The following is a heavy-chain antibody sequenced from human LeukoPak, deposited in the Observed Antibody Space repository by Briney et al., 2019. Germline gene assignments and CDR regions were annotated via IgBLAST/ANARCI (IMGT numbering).Heavy chain of an antibody. V-gene: IGHV5-51*01. Sequence: KCGESPKISCKAFGHSFTDNWIGWVRHMPGKGLEWMGVIYPGDLRIRYNPSFQGQVTISVDKSISTAYLQWSSLKASDTAIYHCACRKLSSPWSDPWGQGTLSPSPQ. CDR2: IYPGDLRI. CDR1: GHSFTDNW. J-gene: IGHJ5*02. D-gene: IGHD6-19*01. CDR3: ACRKLSSPWSDP.